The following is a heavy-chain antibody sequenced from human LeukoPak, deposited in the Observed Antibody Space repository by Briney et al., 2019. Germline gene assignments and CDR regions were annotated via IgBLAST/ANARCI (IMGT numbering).Heavy chain of an antibody. J-gene: IGHJ4*02. V-gene: IGHV3-23*01. CDR3: AKVIDTSIAVASADFDI. D-gene: IGHD6-19*01. CDR1: RFTFSGFA. CDR2: IYGSGVST. Sequence: GGSLRLSCAASRFTFSGFAMSWVRQAPGKGLEWVSSIYGSGVSTYYADSVKGRFTISRDNSKNTLYLQMKSPRAEDTALYYCAKVIDTSIAVASADFDIWGQGTLVTVSS.